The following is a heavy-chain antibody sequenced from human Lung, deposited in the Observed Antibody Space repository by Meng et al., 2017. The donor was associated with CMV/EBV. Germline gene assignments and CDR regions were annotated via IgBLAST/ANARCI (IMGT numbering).Heavy chain of an antibody. CDR3: ARDSRGSWYYSHGDYYYGMDV. V-gene: IGHV3-30-3*01. Sequence: SCAASGFTFSSYAMHWVRQAPGKGLEWVAVISYDGSNKYYADSVKGRFTISRDNSKNTPYLQMNSLRAEDTAVYYCARDSRGSWYYSHGDYYYGMDVWXQGTTVTVSS. D-gene: IGHD6-13*01. CDR1: GFTFSSYA. J-gene: IGHJ6*02. CDR2: ISYDGSNK.